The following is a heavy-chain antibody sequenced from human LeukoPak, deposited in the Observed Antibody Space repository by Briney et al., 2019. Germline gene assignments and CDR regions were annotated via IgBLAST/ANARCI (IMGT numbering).Heavy chain of an antibody. Sequence: GGSLRLSCAASGFTFSSYAMSWVRQAPGKGLEWLSAISGSGGSTYYADSVKGRFTISRDNSKNTLYLQMNSLRAEDTAVYYCAKESHNLIVPYYFDYWGQGTLVTVSS. CDR3: AKESHNLIVPYYFDY. J-gene: IGHJ4*02. V-gene: IGHV3-23*01. CDR2: ISGSGGST. D-gene: IGHD2-2*01. CDR1: GFTFSSYA.